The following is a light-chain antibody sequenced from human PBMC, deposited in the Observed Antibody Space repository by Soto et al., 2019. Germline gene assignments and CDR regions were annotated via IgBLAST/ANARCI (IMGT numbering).Light chain of an antibody. CDR2: GAC. Sequence: EIVLTQSPGTLSLSPGERATLSCWASQSVTSNYLAWYQQKPGQAPRLLIFGACIRATGLPDRFSGSGSGTDFTLTISRLEPEDFAVYYCHQYGSSPGTFGQGTKVEIK. CDR1: QSVTSNY. V-gene: IGKV3-20*01. CDR3: HQYGSSPGT. J-gene: IGKJ1*01.